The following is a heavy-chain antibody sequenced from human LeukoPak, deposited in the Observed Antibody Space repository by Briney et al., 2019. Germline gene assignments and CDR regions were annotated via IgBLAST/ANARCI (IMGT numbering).Heavy chain of an antibody. CDR2: IRYDGSNK. Sequence: RGSLRLSCAASGFTFSSYGMHWVRQAPGKGLEWVAFIRYDGSNKYYADSVKGRFTISRDNSKNTLYLQMNSLRAEDTAVYYCAKDNYYGSGSYSYDYWGQGTLVTVSS. CDR1: GFTFSSYG. CDR3: AKDNYYGSGSYSYDY. J-gene: IGHJ4*02. V-gene: IGHV3-30*02. D-gene: IGHD3-10*01.